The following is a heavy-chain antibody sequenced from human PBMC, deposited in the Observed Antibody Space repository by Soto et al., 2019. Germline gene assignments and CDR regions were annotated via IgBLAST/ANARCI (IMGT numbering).Heavy chain of an antibody. CDR2: ISASGST. D-gene: IGHD3-22*01. V-gene: IGHV4-31*03. Sequence: SETPSLTSTVSGGSISDGYYWTCIRQHPGKGMEWIGSISASGSTSYNPSLKSRLTVSVDKSKNQFSLNLRSVTAADTAVYYCARRDRSGFSYWLDTWGQGTLLTVSS. CDR1: GGSISDGYY. CDR3: ARRDRSGFSYWLDT. J-gene: IGHJ5*02.